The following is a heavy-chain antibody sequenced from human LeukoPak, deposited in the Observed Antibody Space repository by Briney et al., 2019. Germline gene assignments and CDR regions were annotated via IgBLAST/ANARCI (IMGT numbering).Heavy chain of an antibody. V-gene: IGHV4-59*02. CDR3: ARGPLDSGYTYFDY. CDR2: FSYSGST. CDR1: GGSVSSYY. Sequence: SETLSLTCTVSGGSVSSYYWSWIRQPPGKGLEWIGYFSYSGSTNYNPSLKSRVTISVDTSKNRFSLKLSSVTAADTAVYYCARGPLDSGYTYFDYWGQGTLVSAAS. J-gene: IGHJ4*02. D-gene: IGHD5-12*01.